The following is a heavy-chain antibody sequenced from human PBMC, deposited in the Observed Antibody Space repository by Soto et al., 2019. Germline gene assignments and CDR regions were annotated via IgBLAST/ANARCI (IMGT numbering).Heavy chain of an antibody. CDR2: ISESGGST. V-gene: IGHV3-23*01. D-gene: IGHD6-13*01. CDR3: VKRSPYSSGWYSPIFDY. Sequence: GGSLRPFCAASGFSFSDYAMTWVRQAPGKGLEWVSAISESGGSTHYADSVRGRFTVSRDNSKNSPSLRMNSLRDEDTAVYFCVKRSPYSSGWYSPIFDYWGQGALVTVS. CDR1: GFSFSDYA. J-gene: IGHJ4*02.